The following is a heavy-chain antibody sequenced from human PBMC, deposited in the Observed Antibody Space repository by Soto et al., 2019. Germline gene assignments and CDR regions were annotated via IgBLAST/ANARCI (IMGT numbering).Heavy chain of an antibody. D-gene: IGHD5-18*01. J-gene: IGHJ6*02. CDR2: ISYDGSNK. Sequence: GGSLRLSCAASGFTFSSYGMHWVRQAPGKGLEWVAVISYDGSNKYYADSVEGRFTISRDNSKNTLYLQMNSLRAEDTAVYYCAKEPYSYGPLDYYGMDVWGQGTTVTVSS. CDR1: GFTFSSYG. CDR3: AKEPYSYGPLDYYGMDV. V-gene: IGHV3-30*18.